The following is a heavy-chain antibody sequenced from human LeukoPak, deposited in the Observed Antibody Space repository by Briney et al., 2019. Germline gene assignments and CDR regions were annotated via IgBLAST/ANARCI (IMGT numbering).Heavy chain of an antibody. CDR3: ARLRNKYDTSGYYPFDY. D-gene: IGHD3-22*01. CDR1: GGSISGYY. V-gene: IGHV4-59*08. CDR2: IYYSGGT. J-gene: IGHJ4*02. Sequence: SGTLSLTCTVSGGSISGYYWSWIRQPPGKGLEWIGYIYYSGGTNYNPSLKSRVTISVDTSKNQFSLKLSSVTAADTAVYYCARLRNKYDTSGYYPFDYWGQGTLVTVSS.